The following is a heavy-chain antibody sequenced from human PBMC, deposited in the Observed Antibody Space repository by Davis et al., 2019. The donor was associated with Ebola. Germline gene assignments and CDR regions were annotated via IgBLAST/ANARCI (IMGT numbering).Heavy chain of an antibody. Sequence: PSETLSLTCAVYGGSFSGYYWSWIRQPPGKGLEWIGEINHSGSTNYNPSLKSRVTISVDTSKNQFSLKLSSVTAADTAVYYCARDHYDSSGYYYGRYFQHWGQGTLVTVSS. CDR3: ARDHYDSSGYYYGRYFQH. CDR2: INHSGST. CDR1: GGSFSGYY. J-gene: IGHJ1*01. D-gene: IGHD3-22*01. V-gene: IGHV4-34*01.